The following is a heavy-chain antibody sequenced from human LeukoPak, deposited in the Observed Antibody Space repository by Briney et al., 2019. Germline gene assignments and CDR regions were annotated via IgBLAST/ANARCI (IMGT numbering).Heavy chain of an antibody. Sequence: GGSLRLSCAASGFTFSSYAMHWVRQAPGKGLEYVSAISSNGGSTYYANPVKGRFTISRDNSKNTLYLQMGSLRAEDMAVYYCARAGVYCGGDCYIFDYWGQGTLVTVSS. CDR3: ARAGVYCGGDCYIFDY. D-gene: IGHD2-21*02. CDR2: ISSNGGST. J-gene: IGHJ4*02. CDR1: GFTFSSYA. V-gene: IGHV3-64*01.